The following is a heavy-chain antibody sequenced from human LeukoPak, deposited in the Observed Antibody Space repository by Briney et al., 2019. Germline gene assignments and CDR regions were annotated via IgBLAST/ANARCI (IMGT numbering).Heavy chain of an antibody. V-gene: IGHV1-18*01. J-gene: IGHJ5*02. CDR3: ARDPIRLAFGAYNWFDP. CDR2: ISAYNGNT. Sequence: GASVKVSCKASGYTFTSYGISWVRQAPGQGLEWMGWISAYNGNTNYAQKLQGRVTMTTDTSTSTAYMELRSLRSDDTAVYYCARDPIRLAFGAYNWFDPWGQGTLVTVSS. CDR1: GYTFTSYG. D-gene: IGHD3-3*02.